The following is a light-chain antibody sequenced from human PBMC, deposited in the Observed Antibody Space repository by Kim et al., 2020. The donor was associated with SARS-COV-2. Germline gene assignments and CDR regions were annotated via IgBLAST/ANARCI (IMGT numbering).Light chain of an antibody. CDR1: KLGDKY. CDR2: QDT. J-gene: IGLJ1*01. V-gene: IGLV3-1*01. Sequence: SYELTQPPSVSVSPGQTASITCSGDKLGDKYSSWYQQKSGQSPVLVIYQDTKRPSGIPERFSGSNSGNTATLTISETQAMDEADYYCQAWDSSTSYVFGTGTQLTVL. CDR3: QAWDSSTSYV.